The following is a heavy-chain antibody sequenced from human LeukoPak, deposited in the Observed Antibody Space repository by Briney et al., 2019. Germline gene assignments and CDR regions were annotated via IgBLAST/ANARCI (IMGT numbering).Heavy chain of an antibody. J-gene: IGHJ6*03. CDR3: ARDSPHGYTLGHYYYYMDV. Sequence: SETLSLTCTVSGVSISPYCWTWLRQSAGKGLEYIGRIHSGGTTNHNPSLASRISLSVDTSKNQVSLKLSSVTAADTAIYYCARDSPHGYTLGHYYYYMDVWGKGTTVTVS. D-gene: IGHD5-18*01. CDR1: GVSISPYC. CDR2: IHSGGTT. V-gene: IGHV4-4*07.